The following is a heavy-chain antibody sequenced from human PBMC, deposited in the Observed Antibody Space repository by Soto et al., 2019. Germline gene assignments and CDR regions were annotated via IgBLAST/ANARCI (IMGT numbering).Heavy chain of an antibody. D-gene: IGHD2-21*02. V-gene: IGHV3-43*01. CDR2: ITWDGGTS. Sequence: PGGSLRLSCAASGFMFDDYTMHWVRQAPGKGLEWVSLITWDGGTSHYVDSVRGRFTISRDNSKNSLYLQMNSLTSEDTALYYCAKGGPGCDNCFDCWGQGTLVTVSS. CDR3: AKGGPGCDNCFDC. J-gene: IGHJ4*02. CDR1: GFMFDDYT.